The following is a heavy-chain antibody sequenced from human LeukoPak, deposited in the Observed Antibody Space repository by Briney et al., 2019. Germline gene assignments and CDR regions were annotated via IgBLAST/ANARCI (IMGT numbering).Heavy chain of an antibody. Sequence: PGGSLRLSCAASGFTFSNYWMHWVRQVLGKGLVWVSRINSDGSSTSYADSVKGRFTISRDNAKNTLYLQMNSLRAEDTAVYYCARASGIATGWFDPWGQGTLVTVSS. CDR3: ARASGIATGWFDP. D-gene: IGHD1-1*01. J-gene: IGHJ5*02. CDR2: INSDGSST. V-gene: IGHV3-74*01. CDR1: GFTFSNYW.